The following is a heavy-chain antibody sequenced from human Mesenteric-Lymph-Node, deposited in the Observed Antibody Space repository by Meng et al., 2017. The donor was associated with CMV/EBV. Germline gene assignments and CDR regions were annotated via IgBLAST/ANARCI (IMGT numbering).Heavy chain of an antibody. CDR1: GYTFSSYG. V-gene: IGHV1-18*01. Sequence: ASVKVSCKASGYTFSSYGITWVRQVPGQGLEWMGSIIVTNGDTDYLQKFQGRVTMTTDTSTRTAYMELRSLRSDDTAMYYCARIYGWGYSAIEHWGQGTRVTVSS. CDR3: ARIYGWGYSAIEH. CDR2: IIVTNGDT. J-gene: IGHJ4*02. D-gene: IGHD2-21*01.